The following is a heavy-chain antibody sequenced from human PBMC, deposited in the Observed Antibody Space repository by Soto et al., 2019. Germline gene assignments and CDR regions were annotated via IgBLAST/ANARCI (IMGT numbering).Heavy chain of an antibody. CDR1: GFTFSSYS. J-gene: IGHJ4*02. CDR2: ISSSSSYI. Sequence: EVQLVESGGGLVKPGGSLRLSCAASGFTFSSYSMNWVRQAPGKGLEWVSSISSSSSYIYYADSVKGRFTISRDNAKNSLYLXXXXXXXEDXXXXXXXXXXARLIYYFDYWGQGTLVTVSS. V-gene: IGHV3-21*01. D-gene: IGHD6-6*01. CDR3: XXXXARLIYYFDY.